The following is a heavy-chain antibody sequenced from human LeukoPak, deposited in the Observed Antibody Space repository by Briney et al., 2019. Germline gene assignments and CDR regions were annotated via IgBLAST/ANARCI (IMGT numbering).Heavy chain of an antibody. CDR3: ATRNTAPGYYYYYMDV. CDR1: GGSISSYY. V-gene: IGHV4-59*01. CDR2: IYYSGST. J-gene: IGHJ6*03. Sequence: HSETLSLTCTVSGGSISSYYWSWIQQPPGKGLEWIGYIYYSGSTNYNPSLKSRVTISVDTSKNQFSLKLSSVTAADTAVYYCATRNTAPGYYYYYMDVWGKGTTVTVSS. D-gene: IGHD5-18*01.